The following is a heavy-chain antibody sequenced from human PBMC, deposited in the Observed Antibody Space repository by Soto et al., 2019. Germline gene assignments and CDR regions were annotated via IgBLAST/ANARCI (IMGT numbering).Heavy chain of an antibody. D-gene: IGHD6-6*01. V-gene: IGHV3-11*01. CDR3: ARMGPRAARPSY. J-gene: IGHJ4*02. CDR1: GFTFSDYD. CDR2: VSSSGTTI. Sequence: QVQLVESGGGLVKPGGSLRLSCAASGFTFSDYDMSWIRQAPGKGLEWVSFVSSSGTTIYYADSVKGRSTISRDNAKNSLYLQMTSLRAEDTAVYYCARMGPRAARPSYWGQGTLVTVSS.